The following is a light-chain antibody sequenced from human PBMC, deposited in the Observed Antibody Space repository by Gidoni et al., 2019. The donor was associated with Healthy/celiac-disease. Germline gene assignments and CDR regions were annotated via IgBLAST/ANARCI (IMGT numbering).Light chain of an antibody. J-gene: IGKJ4*01. CDR3: QQYDNLLLT. CDR2: DAS. Sequence: DIQMTHSPSSLSASVGDRVTITCQASQDISNYLNWYQQKPGKAPKRLIYDASNLETGVPSRFSGSGSGTDFTFTISSLQPEDIATYYCQQYDNLLLTFGGGTKVEIK. V-gene: IGKV1-33*01. CDR1: QDISNY.